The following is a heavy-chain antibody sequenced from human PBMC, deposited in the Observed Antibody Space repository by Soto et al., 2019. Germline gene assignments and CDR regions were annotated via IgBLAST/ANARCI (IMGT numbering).Heavy chain of an antibody. CDR1: GFIFSSYA. J-gene: IGHJ4*02. D-gene: IGHD6-13*01. CDR2: ISYDGSNK. V-gene: IGHV3-30-3*01. CDR3: ASSVQQPF. Sequence: QVQLVESGGGVVQPGRSLRLSCAASGFIFSSYAMHWVRQAPGKGLEWVAVISYDGSNKYYADSVKGRFTISRDNSKNTLYLQMNSLRAEDTAVYYCASSVQQPFWGQGTLVTVSS.